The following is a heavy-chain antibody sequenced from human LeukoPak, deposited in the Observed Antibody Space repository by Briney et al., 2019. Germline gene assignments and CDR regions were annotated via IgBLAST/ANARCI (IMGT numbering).Heavy chain of an antibody. D-gene: IGHD3-10*01. CDR2: MNPKSGNT. V-gene: IGHV1-8*02. J-gene: IGHJ4*02. CDR3: ARAGFGELLSPHFDY. CDR1: GYTFTDFD. Sequence: ASMKVSCKASGYTFTDFDINWLRQAPGQGLVWMGWMNPKSGNTLYAQNFRGRVTMTRDTSINTAYMELSSLSFDDTAVYYCARAGFGELLSPHFDYWGQGTLVTVSS.